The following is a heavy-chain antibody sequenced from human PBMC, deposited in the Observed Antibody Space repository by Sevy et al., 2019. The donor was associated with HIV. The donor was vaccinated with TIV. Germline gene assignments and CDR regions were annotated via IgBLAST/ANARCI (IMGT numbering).Heavy chain of an antibody. D-gene: IGHD3-22*01. V-gene: IGHV5-51*01. J-gene: IGHJ4*02. Sequence: GESLEISCKGSGYRFNSYWIGWVRQMSGKGLEWMGIIYPDDSEIRYSPSLQGQVTISVDKSITTVYLQWGSLEASDTAMYFCARRAYDTTGYPQYYFDYWGQGTLVTVSS. CDR2: IYPDDSEI. CDR1: GYRFNSYW. CDR3: ARRAYDTTGYPQYYFDY.